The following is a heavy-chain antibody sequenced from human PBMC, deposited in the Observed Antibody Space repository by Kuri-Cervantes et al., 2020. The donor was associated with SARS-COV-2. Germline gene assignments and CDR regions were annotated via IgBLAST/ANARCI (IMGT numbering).Heavy chain of an antibody. D-gene: IGHD3-10*02. CDR2: RYYSGSA. V-gene: IGHV4-59*12. J-gene: IGHJ4*02. Sequence: ETLSLTCSVSGGSLSSYYWSWIRQPPGKGLEWIGHRYYSGSANYNPSLKSRVTISVDTSKNQFSPKLRSVTAADTAVYYCAREHMFEYYFDFWGQGALVTVSS. CDR1: GGSLSSYY. CDR3: AREHMFEYYFDF.